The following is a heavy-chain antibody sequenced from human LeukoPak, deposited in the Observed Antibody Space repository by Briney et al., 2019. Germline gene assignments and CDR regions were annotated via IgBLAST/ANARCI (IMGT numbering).Heavy chain of an antibody. Sequence: SETLSLTCTVSGGSISSYYWSWIRQPPGKGLEWIGYIYYSGSTNYNPSLKSRVTISVDTSKNQFSLKLSSVTAADTAVYYCASGGTIIGVVSHYFDYWGQGTLVTVSS. CDR1: GGSISSYY. V-gene: IGHV4-59*01. CDR3: ASGGTIIGVVSHYFDY. D-gene: IGHD3-3*01. J-gene: IGHJ4*02. CDR2: IYYSGST.